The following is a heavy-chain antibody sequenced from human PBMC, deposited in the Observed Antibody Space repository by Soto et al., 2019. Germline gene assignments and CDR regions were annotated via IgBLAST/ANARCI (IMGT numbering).Heavy chain of an antibody. CDR1: GYTFTSYG. Sequence: ASVKVSCKASGYTFTSYGISWVRQAPGQGLEWMGWISAYNGNTNYAQKFQGRVTMTRNTSISTAYMELSSLRSEDTAVYYCAREKVGANDYWGQGTLVTVSS. CDR3: AREKVGANDY. J-gene: IGHJ4*02. V-gene: IGHV1-18*01. D-gene: IGHD1-26*01. CDR2: ISAYNGNT.